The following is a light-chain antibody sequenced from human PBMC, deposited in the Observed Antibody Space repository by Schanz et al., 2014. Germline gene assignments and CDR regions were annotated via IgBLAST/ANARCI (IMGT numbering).Light chain of an antibody. Sequence: QSALTQPPSASGSPGQSVTISCTGTSSDVGGYNFVSWYQQHPGKAPKLMIYEVSNRPSGVPDRFSGSKSGNTASLTVSGLQAEDEADYYCCSYAGSYTGVFGGGTKLTVL. CDR1: SSDVGGYNF. CDR3: CSYAGSYTGV. J-gene: IGLJ3*02. CDR2: EVS. V-gene: IGLV2-8*01.